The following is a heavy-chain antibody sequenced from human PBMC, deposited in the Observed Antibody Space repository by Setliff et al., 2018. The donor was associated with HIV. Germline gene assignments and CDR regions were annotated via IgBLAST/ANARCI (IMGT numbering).Heavy chain of an antibody. Sequence: GESLKISCQGSGYIFTDYWIGWVRQVPGKGLEWMGILYPDDSNTIYSPSFQGLVTMSADKSIPAAYLQWSSLKASDTAIYYCARRVDSSGYLGFDAFDIWGQGTTVTVSS. J-gene: IGHJ3*02. CDR3: ARRVDSSGYLGFDAFDI. V-gene: IGHV5-51*01. CDR1: GYIFTDYW. CDR2: LYPDDSNT. D-gene: IGHD3-22*01.